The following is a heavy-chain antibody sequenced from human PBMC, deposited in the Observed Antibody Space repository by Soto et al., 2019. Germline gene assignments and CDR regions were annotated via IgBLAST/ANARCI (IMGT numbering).Heavy chain of an antibody. D-gene: IGHD2-15*01. CDR1: GFTFSSYA. CDR3: AKALVVVVVAATQSYFQH. V-gene: IGHV3-23*01. CDR2: ISGSGGST. Sequence: GGSLRLSCAASGFTFSSYAMSWVRQAPGKGLEWVSAISGSGGSTYYADSVKGRFTISRDNSKNTLYLQMNSLRAEDTAVYYCAKALVVVVVAATQSYFQHWGQGTLVTVSS. J-gene: IGHJ1*01.